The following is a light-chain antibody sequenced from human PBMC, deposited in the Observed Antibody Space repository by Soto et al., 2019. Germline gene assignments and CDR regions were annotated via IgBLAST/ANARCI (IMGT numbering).Light chain of an antibody. V-gene: IGLV2-8*01. CDR1: SSDVGGYNY. CDR2: NVN. J-gene: IGLJ1*01. CDR3: CSYAGGSSTYV. Sequence: QSVLTQPPSASGSPGQSVTISCTGTSSDVGGYNYVSWYQQHPGKAPKLMIYNVNQRPSGVPDRFSGSRSGNTASLTISGLQAEDEADYYCCSYAGGSSTYVFGTGTKVTVL.